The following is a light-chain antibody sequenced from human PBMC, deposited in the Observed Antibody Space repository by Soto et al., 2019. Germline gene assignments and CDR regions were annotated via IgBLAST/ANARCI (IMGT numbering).Light chain of an antibody. CDR3: SSYGGNNNLV. J-gene: IGLJ3*02. Sequence: QSALTQPPSASGSPGQSVTISCTGTSSDVGGYTYVSWYQQYPGKAPKLMIYEVTKRPSGVPDRFSGSKSGNTASLNVSGLQAEDEADYYCSSYGGNNNLVFGGGTKVTVL. CDR1: SSDVGGYTY. CDR2: EVT. V-gene: IGLV2-8*01.